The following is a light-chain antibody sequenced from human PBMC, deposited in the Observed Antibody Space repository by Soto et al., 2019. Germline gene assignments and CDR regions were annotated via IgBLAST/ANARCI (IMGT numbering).Light chain of an antibody. CDR2: DVS. CDR3: QEYNTWPL. CDR1: QSVSSY. Sequence: EIVLTQSPATLCLSPGERATLSCRASQSVSSYVAWYQQKPGQAPRLLIYDVSSRATGIPARFSGSGSGTDFTLTICSLEPEDIVVYYCQEYNTWPLFGEGTRLEI. V-gene: IGKV3-11*01. J-gene: IGKJ5*01.